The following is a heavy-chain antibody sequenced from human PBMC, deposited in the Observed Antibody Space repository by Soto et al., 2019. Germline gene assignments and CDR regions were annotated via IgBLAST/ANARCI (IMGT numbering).Heavy chain of an antibody. D-gene: IGHD2-2*01. CDR1: GYTFTSYG. CDR3: ARDLDIVVVPAAIGLWFDP. Sequence: GASVKVSCKASGYTFTSYGISWVRQAPGQGLEWMGWISAYNGNTNYAQKLQGRVTMTTDTSTSTAYMELRSLRSDDTAVYYCARDLDIVVVPAAIGLWFDPWGQGTLVTVSS. CDR2: ISAYNGNT. J-gene: IGHJ5*02. V-gene: IGHV1-18*01.